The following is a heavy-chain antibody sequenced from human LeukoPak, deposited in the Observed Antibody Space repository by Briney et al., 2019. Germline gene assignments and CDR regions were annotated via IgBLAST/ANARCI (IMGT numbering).Heavy chain of an antibody. CDR1: GYTFTSYG. Sequence: GASVKVSCKASGYTFTSYGISWVRQAPGQGLEWMGWINPNSGGTNYAQKFQGRVTMTRDTSISTAYMELSRLRSDDTAVYYCARVMGSSRRDGHDYWGQGTLVTVSS. D-gene: IGHD6-13*01. CDR2: INPNSGGT. V-gene: IGHV1-2*02. CDR3: ARVMGSSRRDGHDY. J-gene: IGHJ4*02.